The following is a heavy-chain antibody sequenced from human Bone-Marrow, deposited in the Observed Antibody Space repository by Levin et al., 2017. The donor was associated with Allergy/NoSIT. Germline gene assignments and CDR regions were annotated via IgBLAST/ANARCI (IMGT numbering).Heavy chain of an antibody. Sequence: PSETLSLTCNVSGGSISSLYWNWVRQSPGKGLEWIGYIYYTGTTNYNPSLKSRVTISVDTSMNQFSLKLSSVTAADTAVYYCARIPSRGDDYWGQGKLVTVSS. V-gene: IGHV4-59*11. CDR3: ARIPSRGDDY. D-gene: IGHD2-21*01. J-gene: IGHJ4*02. CDR2: IYYTGTT. CDR1: GGSISSLY.